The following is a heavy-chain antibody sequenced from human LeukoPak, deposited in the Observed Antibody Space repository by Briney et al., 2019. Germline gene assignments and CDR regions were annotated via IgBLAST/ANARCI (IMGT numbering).Heavy chain of an antibody. CDR2: ISGSGGTT. J-gene: IGHJ4*02. CDR3: AKFSIGSGWALDY. D-gene: IGHD6-19*01. Sequence: PGGSLRLSCAASGFTFSTYAMSWVRQAPGKGLEWVSGISGSGGTTYYVDSVKGRFTISRDNSKNRLYLQMNSLRAEDTAVYYCAKFSIGSGWALDYWGQGTLVTVSS. CDR1: GFTFSTYA. V-gene: IGHV3-23*01.